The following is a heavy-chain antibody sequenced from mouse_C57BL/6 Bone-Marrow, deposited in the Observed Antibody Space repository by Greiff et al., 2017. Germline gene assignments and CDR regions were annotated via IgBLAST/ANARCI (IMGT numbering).Heavy chain of an antibody. V-gene: IGHV7-3*01. Sequence: EVQRVESGGGLVQPGGSLSLSCAASGFTFTDYYMSWVRQPPGKALEWLGFIRNKANGYTTEYSASVKGRFTISRDNSQSILYLQMNALRAEDSSTYYCARYEEGVRRRYAMDYWGQGTSVTVSS. J-gene: IGHJ4*01. CDR1: GFTFTDYY. D-gene: IGHD2-14*01. CDR3: ARYEEGVRRRYAMDY. CDR2: IRNKANGYTT.